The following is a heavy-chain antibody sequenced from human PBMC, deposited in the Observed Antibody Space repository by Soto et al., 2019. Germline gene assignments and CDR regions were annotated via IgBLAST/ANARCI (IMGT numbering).Heavy chain of an antibody. D-gene: IGHD6-13*01. CDR1: GGSISSGGYS. CDR2: IYHSGST. J-gene: IGHJ5*02. V-gene: IGHV4-30-2*01. Sequence: SETLSLTXAVSGGSISSGGYSWSWIRQPPGKGLEWIGYIYHSGSTYYNPSLKSRVTISVDRSKNQFSLKLSSVTAADTAVYYCARGVKGSSWYWFDPWGQGTLVTVSS. CDR3: ARGVKGSSWYWFDP.